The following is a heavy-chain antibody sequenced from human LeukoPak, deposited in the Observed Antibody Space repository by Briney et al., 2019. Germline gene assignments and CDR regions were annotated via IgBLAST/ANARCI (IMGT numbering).Heavy chain of an antibody. J-gene: IGHJ4*02. D-gene: IGHD2-2*01. Sequence: ASVKVSCKASGYTCTGYYMHWVRQAPGQGLEWMGWINPNSGGTNYAQKFQGRVTMTRDTAISTAYMELSRLRSDDTAVYYCAVDAGYCSSTSCQVMYYFDYWGQGTLVTVSS. V-gene: IGHV1-2*02. CDR3: AVDAGYCSSTSCQVMYYFDY. CDR1: GYTCTGYY. CDR2: INPNSGGT.